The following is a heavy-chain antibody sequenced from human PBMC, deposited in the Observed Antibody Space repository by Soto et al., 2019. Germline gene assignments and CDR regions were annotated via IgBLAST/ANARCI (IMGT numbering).Heavy chain of an antibody. CDR2: IYSGGST. CDR1: GFTVSSNY. Sequence: PGGSLRLSCAASGFTVSSNYMSWVRQAPGKGLEWVSVIYSGGSTYYADSVKGRFTISRDNSKNTLYLQMNSLRAEDTAVYYCRAVAGRPGEDYWGQGTLVTVSS. D-gene: IGHD6-19*01. V-gene: IGHV3-53*01. J-gene: IGHJ4*02. CDR3: RAVAGRPGEDY.